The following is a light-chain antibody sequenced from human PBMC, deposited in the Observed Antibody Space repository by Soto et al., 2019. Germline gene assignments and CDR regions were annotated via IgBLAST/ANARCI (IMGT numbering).Light chain of an antibody. CDR3: QQHRTSPLT. J-gene: IGKJ1*01. CDR1: QSVSSSY. Sequence: EIVLTQSPGTLSLSPGERATLSCRASQSVSSSYLAWYQQKPGQAPRLLIYGASSRATGIPDRFSGSGSGTDFTLTISRLEPEDFAVYYCQQHRTSPLTFGQGTKVDIK. V-gene: IGKV3-20*01. CDR2: GAS.